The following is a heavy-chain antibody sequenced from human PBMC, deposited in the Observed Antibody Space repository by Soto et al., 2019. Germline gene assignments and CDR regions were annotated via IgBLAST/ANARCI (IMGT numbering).Heavy chain of an antibody. CDR3: ARGSNWNDGDNWFDP. J-gene: IGHJ5*02. D-gene: IGHD1-1*01. CDR2: IYYSGST. CDR1: GGSISSYY. V-gene: IGHV4-59*01. Sequence: SETLSLTCTVSGGSISSYYWSWIRQPPGKGLEWIGYIYYSGSTNYNPSLKSRVTISVDTSKNQFSLKLSSVTAADTAVYYCARGSNWNDGDNWFDPWGQGTLVTVSS.